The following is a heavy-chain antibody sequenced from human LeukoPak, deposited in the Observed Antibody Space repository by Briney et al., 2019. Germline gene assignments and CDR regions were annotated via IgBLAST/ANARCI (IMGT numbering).Heavy chain of an antibody. D-gene: IGHD2-15*01. V-gene: IGHV3-30*02. CDR2: IRYDGSNK. J-gene: IGHJ4*02. CDR1: GFTFSSYG. CDR3: AKEELGYCSGGSCY. Sequence: GGSLRLSCAASGFTFSSYGMHWVRQAPGKGLEWVAFIRYDGSNKYYADSVKGRFTISRDNSKNTLYLQMNSLRAEDTAVYYCAKEELGYCSGGSCYWGQGTLVTVSS.